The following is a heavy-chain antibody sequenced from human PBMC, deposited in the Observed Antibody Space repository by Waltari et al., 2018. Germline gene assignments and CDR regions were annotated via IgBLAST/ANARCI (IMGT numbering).Heavy chain of an antibody. Sequence: QVQLVQSGAEVKKPGASVKVSCKASGYTFTGYYMHWVRTAPGQGLEWMGWINPNSGGTNYAQKFQGWVTMTRDTSISTAYMELSRLRSDDAAVYYCARETAVAGTYYFDYWGQGTLVTVSS. CDR2: INPNSGGT. CDR3: ARETAVAGTYYFDY. J-gene: IGHJ4*02. D-gene: IGHD6-19*01. V-gene: IGHV1-2*04. CDR1: GYTFTGYY.